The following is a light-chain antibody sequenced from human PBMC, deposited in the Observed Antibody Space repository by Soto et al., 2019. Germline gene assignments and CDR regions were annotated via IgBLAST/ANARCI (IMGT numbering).Light chain of an antibody. V-gene: IGLV2-23*01. CDR3: CSYSGSSTLL. Sequence: SALTQPASVSGSPGQSIAISCTGTSRDVATYNLVSWYQQHPGKVPKLIIYEGSERPSGVSNRFSGSKSGNTASLTISGLQAEDEADYYCCSYSGSSTLLFGGGTKLTVL. J-gene: IGLJ2*01. CDR1: SRDVATYNL. CDR2: EGS.